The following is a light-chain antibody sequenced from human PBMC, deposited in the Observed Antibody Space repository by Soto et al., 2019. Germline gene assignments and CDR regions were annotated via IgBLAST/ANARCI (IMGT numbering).Light chain of an antibody. Sequence: DIQMTQSPSSLSASVGDRVTITCRASQSISSYLNWYQQKPGKAPKRLIYAASSLQSGVPSRFSGSGSGPDFTLTISSLQPEDFATYYCQQSYSTLYTFGQGTKLEIK. CDR2: AAS. J-gene: IGKJ2*01. V-gene: IGKV1-39*01. CDR3: QQSYSTLYT. CDR1: QSISSY.